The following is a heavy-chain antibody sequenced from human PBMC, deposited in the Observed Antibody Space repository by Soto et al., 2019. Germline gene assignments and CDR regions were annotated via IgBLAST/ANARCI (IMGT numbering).Heavy chain of an antibody. CDR1: GGSISSGNW. CDR2: VHHTGNT. CDR3: ARDATSGNWYWNWFDP. V-gene: IGHV4-4*02. J-gene: IGHJ5*02. D-gene: IGHD6-13*01. Sequence: QVQLQESGPGLVKPSGTLALTCTVSGGSISSGNWWSWVRQPPGRGPERIGEVHHTGNTNYNPSLKSRVIITVDNSTNQFSLQLTCVAAADAALYYCARDATSGNWYWNWFDPWGQGTLVTVSS.